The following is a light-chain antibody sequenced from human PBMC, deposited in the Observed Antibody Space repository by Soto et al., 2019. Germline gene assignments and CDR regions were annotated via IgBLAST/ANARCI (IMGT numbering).Light chain of an antibody. CDR1: SSDVGTHGY. CDR3: FSHRSGDSHV. J-gene: IGLJ1*01. Sequence: QSALTQPPSASGSPGQSVTISCTGTSSDVGTHGYVSWYQQHAGKAPKLMIYDVTKRPSGVPDRFSGSKSANTASLTISGLQAEDEADYYCFSHRSGDSHVFGTGTKVTVL. CDR2: DVT. V-gene: IGLV2-8*01.